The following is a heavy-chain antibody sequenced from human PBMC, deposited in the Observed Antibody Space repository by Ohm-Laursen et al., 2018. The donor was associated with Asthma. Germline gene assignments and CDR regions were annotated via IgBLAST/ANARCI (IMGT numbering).Heavy chain of an antibody. D-gene: IGHD5-24*01. Sequence: SLRLSCAASGFTFSSYAMSWVRQAPGKGLECVSAIIGSGADTYYADSVKGRFTISRDNSKNTLYLQMNTLRAEDTAVYYCAKESRDGYNFFDYWGQGTLVTVSS. CDR2: IIGSGADT. CDR1: GFTFSSYA. J-gene: IGHJ4*02. V-gene: IGHV3-23*01. CDR3: AKESRDGYNFFDY.